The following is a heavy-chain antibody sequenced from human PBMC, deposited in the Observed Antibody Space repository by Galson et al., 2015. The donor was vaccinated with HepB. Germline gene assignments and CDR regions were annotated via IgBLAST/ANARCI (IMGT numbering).Heavy chain of an antibody. CDR1: GFIFSSCA. Sequence: SLRLSCAASGFIFSSCAMTWVRQAPGKGLEWVSTFSPSDGRTHYADSVEGRFTISRDNSRSTLYLQMNSLRAEDTAVYYCAKLGKQSGLFDYWGQGTLVTVSS. CDR3: AKLGKQSGLFDY. D-gene: IGHD3-16*01. V-gene: IGHV3-23*01. CDR2: FSPSDGRT. J-gene: IGHJ4*02.